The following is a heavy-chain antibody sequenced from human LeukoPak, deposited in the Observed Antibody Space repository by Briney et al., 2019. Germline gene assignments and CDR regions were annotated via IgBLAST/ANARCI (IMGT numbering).Heavy chain of an antibody. V-gene: IGHV1-69*13. CDR1: GDTFSTYA. CDR3: ARPGEDFWSGYYRHFHYYGMDV. J-gene: IGHJ6*02. Sequence: SVKVSCKASGDTFSTYAIDWVRQAPGQGLEWMGGIIPNFRTTNYAQKFQGRVTITADESTSTAYMELSSLRSEDTAVYYCARPGEDFWSGYYRHFHYYGMDVWGQGTTVTVSS. D-gene: IGHD3-3*01. CDR2: IIPNFRTT.